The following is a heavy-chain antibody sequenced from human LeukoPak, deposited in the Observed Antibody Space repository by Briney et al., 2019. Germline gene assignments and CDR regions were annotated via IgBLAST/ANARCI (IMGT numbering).Heavy chain of an antibody. CDR3: ARDRRSGWSLYYYGMDV. CDR2: IWYDGSNK. J-gene: IGHJ6*02. Sequence: PGRSLRLSCAASGFTFSSYGMHWVRQAPGKGLEWVAVIWYDGSNKYYADSVKGRFTISRDNSKNTLYLQMNGLRAEDTAVYYCARDRRSGWSLYYYGMDVWGEGTTVTVP. D-gene: IGHD6-19*01. CDR1: GFTFSSYG. V-gene: IGHV3-33*01.